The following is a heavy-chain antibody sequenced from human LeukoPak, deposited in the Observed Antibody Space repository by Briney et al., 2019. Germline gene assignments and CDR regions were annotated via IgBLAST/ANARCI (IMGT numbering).Heavy chain of an antibody. CDR3: AKMTAAGNFDC. D-gene: IGHD6-13*01. J-gene: IGHJ4*02. Sequence: PGRSLRPSCAASGFTFRSYAMGWVRQAPGMGLGWVSAISDSGSSTYYADSVKGRFTISRDNSKNTLFLQMNSLRAEDTAVYYCAKMTAAGNFDCWGQGTLVPVSS. CDR1: GFTFRSYA. V-gene: IGHV3-23*01. CDR2: ISDSGSST.